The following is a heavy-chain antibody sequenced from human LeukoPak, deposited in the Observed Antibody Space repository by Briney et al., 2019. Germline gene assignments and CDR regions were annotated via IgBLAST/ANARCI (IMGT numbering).Heavy chain of an antibody. J-gene: IGHJ3*02. CDR1: GFTVSSNY. V-gene: IGHV3-53*01. Sequence: PGGSLRLSCAASGFTVSSNYMSWVRQAPGKGLEWVSVIYSGGSTYYADSVKGRSTISRDNSKNTLYLQMNSLRAEDTAVYYCALSWRSDDAFDIWGQGTMVTVSS. CDR2: IYSGGST. CDR3: ALSWRSDDAFDI.